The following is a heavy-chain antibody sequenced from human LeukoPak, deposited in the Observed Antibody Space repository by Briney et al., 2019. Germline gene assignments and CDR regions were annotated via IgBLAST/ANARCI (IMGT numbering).Heavy chain of an antibody. CDR2: IYYSGST. CDR1: GGSISSYY. CDR3: ARDSMGADAFDI. J-gene: IGHJ3*02. Sequence: KTSETLSLTCTVSGGSISSYYWSWIRQPPGKGLEWIGYIYYSGSTNYNPSLKSRVTISVDTSKNQFSLKLSSVTAADTAVYYCARDSMGADAFDIWGQGTMVTVSS. D-gene: IGHD1-26*01. V-gene: IGHV4-59*01.